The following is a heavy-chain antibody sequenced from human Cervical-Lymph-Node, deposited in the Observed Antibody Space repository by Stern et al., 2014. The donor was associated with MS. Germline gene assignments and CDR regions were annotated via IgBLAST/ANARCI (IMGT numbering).Heavy chain of an antibody. V-gene: IGHV2-5*09. Sequence: QVTLKESGPTLVKPTQTLTLTCTFSGFSLSTSGVGVGWIRQPPGKALEWLALIYLDDDKRYRPSLESRLIITKDNSQKQVCPTMTNMDPVDTATYYCAHRRYSSSWYGMDYFDYWGQGTLVTVSS. D-gene: IGHD6-13*01. J-gene: IGHJ4*02. CDR3: AHRRYSSSWYGMDYFDY. CDR1: GFSLSTSGVG. CDR2: IYLDDDK.